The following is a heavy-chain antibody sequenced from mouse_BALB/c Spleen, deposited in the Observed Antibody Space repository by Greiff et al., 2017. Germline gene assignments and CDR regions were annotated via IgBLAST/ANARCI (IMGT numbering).Heavy chain of an antibody. J-gene: IGHJ3*01. CDR3: ARTHTTATAWFAY. CDR1: GFSLSRYS. D-gene: IGHD1-2*01. Sequence: QVQLKESGPGLVAPSQSLSITCTVSGFSLSRYSVHWVRQPPGKGLEWLGMIWGGGSTDYNSALKSRLSISKDNSKSQVFLKMNSLQTDDTAMYYCARTHTTATAWFAYWGQGTLVTVSA. V-gene: IGHV2-6-4*01. CDR2: IWGGGST.